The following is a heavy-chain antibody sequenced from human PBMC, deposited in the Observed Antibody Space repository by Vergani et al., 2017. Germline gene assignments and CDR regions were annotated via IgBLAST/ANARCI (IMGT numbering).Heavy chain of an antibody. J-gene: IGHJ4*02. CDR2: IKSKTDGGTT. CDR1: GFTFSNAW. V-gene: IGHV3-15*01. CDR3: TTGPLGYCSITSCSDY. D-gene: IGHD2-2*01. Sequence: EVQLVESGGGLVKPGGSLRLSCAASGFTFSNAWMSWVRQAPGKGLEWVGRIKSKTDGGTTDYAAPVKGRFTISRDDSKNTLYLQMNSLKTEDTAVYYCTTGPLGYCSITSCSDYWGQGTLVTVSS.